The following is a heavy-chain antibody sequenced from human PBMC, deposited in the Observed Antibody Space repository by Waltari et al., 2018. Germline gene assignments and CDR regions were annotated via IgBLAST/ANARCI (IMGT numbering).Heavy chain of an antibody. J-gene: IGHJ4*02. CDR3: ARDAAGSGVFDY. CDR1: GFTFSSYG. D-gene: IGHD2-8*02. Sequence: QVQLVESGGGVVQPGGSLRLSCAASGFTFSSYGMHWVRQAPGKGLEWVAFIRYDGSNKYYADSVKGRFTISRDNAKNSLYLQMNSLRAEDTAVYYCARDAAGSGVFDYWGQGTLVTVSS. CDR2: IRYDGSNK. V-gene: IGHV3-30*02.